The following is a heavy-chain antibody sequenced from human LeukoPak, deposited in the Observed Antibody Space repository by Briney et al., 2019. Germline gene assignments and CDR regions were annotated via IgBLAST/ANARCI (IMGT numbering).Heavy chain of an antibody. V-gene: IGHV3-7*01. CDR2: IKQDGSEK. CDR3: AGQSRLGYCSGGSCYSQPFDP. CDR1: GFTFSNYW. D-gene: IGHD2-15*01. J-gene: IGHJ5*02. Sequence: PGGSLRLSCAASGFTFSNYWMSWVRQAPGKGLEWVANIKQDGSEKYYVDSVKGRFTISRDNAKNSLYLQMNSLRAEDTAVYYCAGQSRLGYCSGGSCYSQPFDPWGQGTLVTVSS.